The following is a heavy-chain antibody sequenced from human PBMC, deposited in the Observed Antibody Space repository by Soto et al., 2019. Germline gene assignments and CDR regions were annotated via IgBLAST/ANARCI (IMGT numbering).Heavy chain of an antibody. V-gene: IGHV1-69*04. J-gene: IGHJ3*02. CDR3: ARESPGYCSGGSCSVFDI. CDR1: GGTFSSYT. D-gene: IGHD2-15*01. CDR2: IIPILGIA. Sequence: SVKVSCKASGGTFSSYTISWVRQAPGQGLEWMGRIIPILGIANYAQKFQGRVTITADKSTSTAYMELSSLRSEDTAVYYCARESPGYCSGGSCSVFDIWGQGTMVTVSS.